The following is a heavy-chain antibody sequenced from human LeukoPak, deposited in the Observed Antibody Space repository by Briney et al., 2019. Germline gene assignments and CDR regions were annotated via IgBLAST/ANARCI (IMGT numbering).Heavy chain of an antibody. CDR1: GFTFSYYG. CDR2: IKQDGRER. D-gene: IGHD1-1*01. CDR3: ARKGELERRRSWDC. Sequence: GGSLRLSCAASGFTFSYYGMHWVRQTPGKGLEWVANIKQDGRERYYVDSVKGRFTISRDNAKNSLYLQMSSLRAEDTAVYYCARKGELERRRSWDCWGQGTLVTVSS. J-gene: IGHJ4*02. V-gene: IGHV3-7*03.